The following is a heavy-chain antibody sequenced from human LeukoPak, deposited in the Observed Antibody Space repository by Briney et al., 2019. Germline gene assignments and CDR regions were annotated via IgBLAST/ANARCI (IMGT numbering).Heavy chain of an antibody. J-gene: IGHJ6*02. D-gene: IGHD6-6*01. Sequence: GRSLRLSCAASGFTFDDYAMHWVRQAPGKGLERVSGISWNSGSIGYADSVKGRFTISRDNAKNSLYLQMNSLRAEDTALYYCAKDIGYSSSAYYYYYGMDVWGQGTTVTVSS. CDR3: AKDIGYSSSAYYYYYGMDV. CDR1: GFTFDDYA. CDR2: ISWNSGSI. V-gene: IGHV3-9*01.